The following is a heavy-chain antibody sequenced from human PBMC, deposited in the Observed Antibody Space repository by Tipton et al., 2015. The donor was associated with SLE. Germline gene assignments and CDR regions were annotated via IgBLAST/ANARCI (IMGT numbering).Heavy chain of an antibody. CDR1: GFTFSSYA. V-gene: IGHV3-30*04. J-gene: IGHJ6*02. D-gene: IGHD3-10*01. CDR2: ISHDGSNK. CDR3: ARELVPGYYGMDV. Sequence: SLRLSCAASGFTFSSYAMHWVRQAPGKGLEWVAVISHDGSNKYYADSVKGRFTISRDNSKNTLYLQMNSLRAEDTAVYYCARELVPGYYGMDVWGQGTTVTVSS.